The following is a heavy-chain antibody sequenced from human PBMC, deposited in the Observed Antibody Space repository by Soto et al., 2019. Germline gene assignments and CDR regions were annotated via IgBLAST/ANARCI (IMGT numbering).Heavy chain of an antibody. D-gene: IGHD6-13*01. CDR3: VGGGGTAAGSGRGPRLSH. V-gene: IGHV1-2*02. CDR2: INPNSGGT. CDR1: GYTFTDYY. J-gene: IGHJ4*02. Sequence: GASVKVSCKASGYTFTDYYMHWVRQAPGQGLEWMGWINPNSGGTNYAQKFQGRVTMTRDTSISTAYMELSNLRSDDTAVYYCVGGGGTAAGSGRGPRLSHWGQGTLVTVSS.